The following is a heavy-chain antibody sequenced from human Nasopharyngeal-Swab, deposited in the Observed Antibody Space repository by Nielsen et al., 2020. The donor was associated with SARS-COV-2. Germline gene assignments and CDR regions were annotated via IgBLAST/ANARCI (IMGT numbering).Heavy chain of an antibody. D-gene: IGHD5-24*01. Sequence: GGSLRLSCAASGFTFSSYSMNWVRQAPGKGLEWVSSISSSSSYIYYADSVKGRFTISRDNAKNSLYLQMNSLRAEDTAVYYCARVEMATITTSYYYYGMDVWGQGTTVTSP. CDR1: GFTFSSYS. CDR2: ISSSSSYI. V-gene: IGHV3-21*01. J-gene: IGHJ6*02. CDR3: ARVEMATITTSYYYYGMDV.